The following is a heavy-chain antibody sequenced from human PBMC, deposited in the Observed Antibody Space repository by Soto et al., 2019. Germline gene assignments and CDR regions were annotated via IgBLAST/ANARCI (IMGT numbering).Heavy chain of an antibody. D-gene: IGHD2-15*01. V-gene: IGHV4-34*01. J-gene: IGHJ6*03. Sequence: QVQLQQWGAGLLKPSETLSLTCAVYGGSFSGYYWSWIRQPPGKGLEWIGEINHSGSTNYNPSLKSRVTISVDTSKSQFSLKLSSVTAADTAVYYCARGWGYCSGGSCYKDYDYYMDVWGKGTTVTVSS. CDR1: GGSFSGYY. CDR2: INHSGST. CDR3: ARGWGYCSGGSCYKDYDYYMDV.